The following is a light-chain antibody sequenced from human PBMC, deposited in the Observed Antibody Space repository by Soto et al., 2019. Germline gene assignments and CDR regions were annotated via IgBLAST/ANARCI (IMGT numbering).Light chain of an antibody. CDR1: TLGKKY. CDR3: QAWDSGTSHVV. CDR2: EDR. Sequence: SYELTQPPSVSVSPGQTASITCSGDTLGKKYASWYQQKPGQSPVLVIYEDRKRPSGIPERFSGSNSGNIATLTISGAQTMDEADYYCQAWDSGTSHVVFGGGTKVTVL. V-gene: IGLV3-1*01. J-gene: IGLJ2*01.